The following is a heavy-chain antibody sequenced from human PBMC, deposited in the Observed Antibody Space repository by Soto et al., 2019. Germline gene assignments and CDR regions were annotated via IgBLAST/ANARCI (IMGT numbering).Heavy chain of an antibody. J-gene: IGHJ6*02. V-gene: IGHV4-4*07. CDR2: IYTSGST. CDR3: ARGLVVPAADYYYYYGMDV. D-gene: IGHD2-2*01. Sequence: QVQLQESGPGLVKPSETLSLTCTVSGGSISSYYWSWIRQPAGKGLEWIGRIYTSGSTNYNPSIKSRVPMSVDTSKNQFSLKLSSVTAADTAVYYCARGLVVPAADYYYYYGMDVWGQGTTVTVSS. CDR1: GGSISSYY.